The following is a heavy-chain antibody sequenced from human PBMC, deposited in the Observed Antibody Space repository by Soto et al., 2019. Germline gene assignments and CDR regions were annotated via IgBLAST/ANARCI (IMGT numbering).Heavy chain of an antibody. CDR2: ISGSGVST. V-gene: IGHV3-23*01. D-gene: IGHD3-16*02. CDR1: GFTFSSYA. J-gene: IGHJ6*02. CDR3: AKGAGFYPYYYGMDV. Sequence: GSLRLSCAASGFTFSSYAMSWVRQAPGKGLEWVSAISGSGVSTYYADSVKGRFTISRDNSKNTLYLQMNSLRAEDTAVYYCAKGAGFYPYYYGMDVWGQGTTVTVSS.